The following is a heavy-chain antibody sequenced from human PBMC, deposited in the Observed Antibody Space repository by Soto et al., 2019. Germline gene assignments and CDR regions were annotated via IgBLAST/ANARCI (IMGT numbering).Heavy chain of an antibody. CDR3: AKGRTVYSSSPGDY. Sequence: PGGSLRLSCAASEFTFGNYGMSWVRQAPGKGLEWVSAISGSGGSTYYADSVKGRFTISRDNFENTLYLQMNSLRGDDTAVYYCAKGRTVYSSSPGDYWGQGTLVTVSS. CDR1: EFTFGNYG. CDR2: ISGSGGST. D-gene: IGHD6-6*01. V-gene: IGHV3-23*01. J-gene: IGHJ4*02.